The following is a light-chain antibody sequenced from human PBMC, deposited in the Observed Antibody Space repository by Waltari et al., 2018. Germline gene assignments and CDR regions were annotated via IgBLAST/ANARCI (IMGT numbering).Light chain of an antibody. V-gene: IGKV3-15*01. Sequence: ETVMTQSPATLSVSPGERATLSCRTSRTISSNLAWYQQNPGQAPRLLIYGASIRATGVPARFSGSGSGTQFTLTIHSLQSEDFAVYYCQKYNNWPPWTFGQGTKVEIK. CDR2: GAS. J-gene: IGKJ1*01. CDR3: QKYNNWPPWT. CDR1: RTISSN.